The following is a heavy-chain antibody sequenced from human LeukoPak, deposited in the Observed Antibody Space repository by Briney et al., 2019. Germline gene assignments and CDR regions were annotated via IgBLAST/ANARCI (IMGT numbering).Heavy chain of an antibody. V-gene: IGHV1-8*01. Sequence: ASVKVSCKASGYTFTSYDINWVRQATGQGLECMGWMSPNSGNTGYAQNFQGRVTMTRDTSISTAYMELSSLTSEDTAVYYCTRGLDYGGSPKDWGQGTLVTVSS. CDR3: TRGLDYGGSPKD. CDR2: MSPNSGNT. CDR1: GYTFTSYD. J-gene: IGHJ4*02. D-gene: IGHD4-23*01.